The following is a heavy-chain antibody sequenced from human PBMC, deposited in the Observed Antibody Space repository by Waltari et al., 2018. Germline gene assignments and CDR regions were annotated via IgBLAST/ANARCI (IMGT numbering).Heavy chain of an antibody. CDR1: GGSISSYY. D-gene: IGHD6-19*01. CDR3: ARVTFSGLDY. CDR2: IYYSGST. J-gene: IGHJ4*02. Sequence: QVQLQESGSGLVKPSETLSLTCTVPGGSISSYYWSWIRQPPGKVLDWIWYIYYSGSTNYKPALKSRVTISVDTSKNQFSLKLSSVTAADTAVYYCARVTFSGLDYWGQGTLVTVSS. V-gene: IGHV4-59*01.